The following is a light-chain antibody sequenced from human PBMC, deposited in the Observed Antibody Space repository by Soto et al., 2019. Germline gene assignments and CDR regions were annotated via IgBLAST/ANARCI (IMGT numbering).Light chain of an antibody. CDR3: QQYGTSPST. CDR1: QSVSSY. CDR2: DAS. Sequence: EIVLTQSPATLSLSPGERATLSCRASQSVSSYLAWYQQKLGQSPRLLIYDASNRATGIPDRFSGSGSGTDFTLTISSLEPEDFAVFYCQQYGTSPSTFGQGTRLEIK. V-gene: IGKV3-11*01. J-gene: IGKJ5*01.